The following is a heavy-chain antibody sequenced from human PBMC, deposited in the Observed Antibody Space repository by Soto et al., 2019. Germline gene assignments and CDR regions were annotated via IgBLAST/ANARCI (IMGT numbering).Heavy chain of an antibody. CDR2: LKGKIDGGTT. V-gene: IGHV3-15*07. CDR1: GFTFSRAW. Sequence: EVQLVESGGGLVKPGGSLRLSCAASGFTFSRAWMNWVRQAPGKGLEWVGRLKGKIDGGTTDYASPVKGRFTISRDESKSTLSLQMNSLKTEDTAVYYCTTDLISGWADYWGQGTLVTVSS. J-gene: IGHJ4*02. CDR3: TTDLISGWADY. D-gene: IGHD6-19*01.